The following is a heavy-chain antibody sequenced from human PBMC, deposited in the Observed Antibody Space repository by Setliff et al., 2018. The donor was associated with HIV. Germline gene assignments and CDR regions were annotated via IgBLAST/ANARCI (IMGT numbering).Heavy chain of an antibody. V-gene: IGHV3-23*01. Sequence: PGGSLRLSCAASGFTFSSYAMSWVRQAPGKGLEWVSAIISSGGTTYYADSLKGRFSISRDNGRNSLYLQMNSLRAEDTAVYYCARGARLQYFDWPSYALDVWGQGTTVTVSS. CDR1: GFTFSSYA. CDR3: ARGARLQYFDWPSYALDV. CDR2: IISSGGTT. J-gene: IGHJ6*02. D-gene: IGHD3-9*01.